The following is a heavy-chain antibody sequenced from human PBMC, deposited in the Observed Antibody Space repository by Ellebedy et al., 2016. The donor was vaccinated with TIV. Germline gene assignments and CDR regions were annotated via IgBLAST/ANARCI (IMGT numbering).Heavy chain of an antibody. V-gene: IGHV1-18*01. D-gene: IGHD6-13*01. Sequence: ASVKVSXXASGYTFTSYGISWVRQAPGQGLEWMGWISAYNGNTNYAQKLQGRVTMTTDTSTSTAYMELRSLRSDDTAVYYCASPLSRFSSSWYSPYYYYYMDVWGKGTTVTVSS. CDR1: GYTFTSYG. CDR2: ISAYNGNT. J-gene: IGHJ6*03. CDR3: ASPLSRFSSSWYSPYYYYYMDV.